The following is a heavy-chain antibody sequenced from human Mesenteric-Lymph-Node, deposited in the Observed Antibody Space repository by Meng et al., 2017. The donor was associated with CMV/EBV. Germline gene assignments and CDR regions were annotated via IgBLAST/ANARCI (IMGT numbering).Heavy chain of an antibody. CDR1: GFSFSSSG. J-gene: IGHJ4*02. Sequence: GESLKISCAASGFSFSSSGMHWVRQAPGKGLEWVAAISYDGSNKEDADSVKGRFTISRDNSKNTLYLQMNSLRAEDTAVYYCAKDPGWRSTSHIDYWGQGTLVTVSS. D-gene: IGHD2-2*01. V-gene: IGHV3-30*04. CDR3: AKDPGWRSTSHIDY. CDR2: ISYDGSNK.